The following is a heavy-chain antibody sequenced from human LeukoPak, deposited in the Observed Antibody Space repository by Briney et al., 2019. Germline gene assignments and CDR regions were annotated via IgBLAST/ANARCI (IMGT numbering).Heavy chain of an antibody. Sequence: SETLSLTCTVSGGSTSSYYWSWIRQPPGKGLEWIGYISYSENTNYNPSLKSRVNISVDSSKNQFSLKLSSVTAADTAAYYCAGTSKYMAVWGKGTTVTVSS. CDR3: AGTSKYMAV. CDR1: GGSTSSYY. J-gene: IGHJ6*03. CDR2: ISYSENT. V-gene: IGHV4-59*08.